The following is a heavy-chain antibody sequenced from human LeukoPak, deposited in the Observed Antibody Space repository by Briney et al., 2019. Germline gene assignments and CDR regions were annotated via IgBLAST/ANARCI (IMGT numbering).Heavy chain of an antibody. D-gene: IGHD3-3*01. CDR3: ARASYYDPPRPYYYYMDV. CDR2: IYTSGST. CDR1: GGSISSYY. V-gene: IGHV4-4*09. J-gene: IGHJ6*03. Sequence: SETLSLTCTVSGGSISSYYWSWIRQPPEKGLEWIGYIYTSGSTNYNPSLKSRVAISVDTSKNQFSLKLSSVTAADTAVYYCARASYYDPPRPYYYYMDVWGKGTTVTVSS.